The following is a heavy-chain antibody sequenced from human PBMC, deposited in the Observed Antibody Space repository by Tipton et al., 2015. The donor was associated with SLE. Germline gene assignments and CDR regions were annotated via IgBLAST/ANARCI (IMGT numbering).Heavy chain of an antibody. V-gene: IGHV4-39*07. D-gene: IGHD6-13*01. CDR3: ATLGSSSGMDV. Sequence: TLSLICTVSGGSISSSSYYWGWICQPPGKGLEWIGSIYYSGSTYYNPSLKSRVTISVDTSKNQFSLKLSSVTAADTAVYYCATLGSSSGMDVWGKGTTVTVSS. CDR1: GGSISSSSYY. CDR2: IYYSGST. J-gene: IGHJ6*04.